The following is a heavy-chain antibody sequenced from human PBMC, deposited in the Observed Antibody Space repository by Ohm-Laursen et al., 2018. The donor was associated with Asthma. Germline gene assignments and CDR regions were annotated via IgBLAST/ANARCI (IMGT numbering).Heavy chain of an antibody. Sequence: SVKVSCKASGYTFTSYAMNWVRQAPGQGLEWMGWINTNTGNPTYAQGFTGRFVFSLDTSVSTAYLQISSLKAEDTAVYYCAYCSSTSCYNDAFDIWGQGTMVTVSS. CDR1: GYTFTSYA. V-gene: IGHV7-4-1*02. D-gene: IGHD2-2*02. CDR2: INTNTGNP. J-gene: IGHJ3*02. CDR3: AYCSSTSCYNDAFDI.